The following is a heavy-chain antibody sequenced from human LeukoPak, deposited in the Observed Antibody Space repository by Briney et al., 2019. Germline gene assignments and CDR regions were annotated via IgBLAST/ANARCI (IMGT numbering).Heavy chain of an antibody. V-gene: IGHV4-39*01. CDR1: GGSISSSSYY. D-gene: IGHD3-22*01. CDR2: IYYTRST. J-gene: IGHJ2*01. Sequence: SETLSLTCTVSGGSISSSSYYWGWIRQPPGKGLEWIGSIYYTRSTYYNPSLKSRVTISVDTSENQFSLKLTSVTAADTAVYYCARGVTMIVVVIHDWYFDLWGRGTLVTVSS. CDR3: ARGVTMIVVVIHDWYFDL.